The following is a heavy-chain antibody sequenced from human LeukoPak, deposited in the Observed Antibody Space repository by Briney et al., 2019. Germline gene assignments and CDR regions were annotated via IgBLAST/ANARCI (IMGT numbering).Heavy chain of an antibody. CDR2: IYSGGST. V-gene: IGHV3-53*01. CDR1: GVTFSSYA. D-gene: IGHD2/OR15-2a*01. CDR3: ATQPFALRNYYGMDV. Sequence: GGSLRLSCAASGVTFSSYAMHWVRQAPGPGLEWVSVIYSGGSTYYADSVKGRFAISRDNSKNTLYLQMNSLRAEDTAVYYCATQPFALRNYYGMDVWGQGTTVTVSS. J-gene: IGHJ6*02.